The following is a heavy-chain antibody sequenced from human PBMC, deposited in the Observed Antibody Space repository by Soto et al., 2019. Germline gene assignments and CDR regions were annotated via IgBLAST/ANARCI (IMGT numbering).Heavy chain of an antibody. Sequence: ASVKVSCKASGYTFTSYGISWVRQAPGQGLEWMGWISAYNGNTNYAQKLQGRVTITTDTSTSTAYMELRSLRSDDTAVYYCAREVYYYDSSGSPAGYWGQGTLVTVSS. V-gene: IGHV1-18*01. J-gene: IGHJ4*02. CDR3: AREVYYYDSSGSPAGY. CDR1: GYTFTSYG. D-gene: IGHD3-22*01. CDR2: ISAYNGNT.